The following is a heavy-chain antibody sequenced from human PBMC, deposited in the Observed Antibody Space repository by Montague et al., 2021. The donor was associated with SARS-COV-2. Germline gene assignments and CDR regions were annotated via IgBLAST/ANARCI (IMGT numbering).Heavy chain of an antibody. J-gene: IGHJ6*03. Sequence: SLRLSCAASGFTFSSYAMHWVRQAPGKGLEWVAVISYDGSNKHYADSVKGRFTISRDNSKNTLYLQMNSLRAEDTAVYYCARDYRYYDFWSGYSKGQNYYYYYYMDVWGKGTTVTVSS. CDR3: ARDYRYYDFWSGYSKGQNYYYYYYMDV. V-gene: IGHV3-30*04. CDR1: GFTFSSYA. CDR2: ISYDGSNK. D-gene: IGHD3-3*01.